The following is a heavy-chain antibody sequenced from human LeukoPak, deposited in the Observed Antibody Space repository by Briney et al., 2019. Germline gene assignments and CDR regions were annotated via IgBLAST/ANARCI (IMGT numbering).Heavy chain of an antibody. D-gene: IGHD1-1*01. CDR1: GYSFTSYW. CDR3: ARSRYNWNDGYYFDY. CDR2: IDPSGSYT. J-gene: IGHJ4*02. Sequence: RGESLKISCKGSGYSFTSYWISGVRPMPGEGLEWIGRIDPSGSYTNYSPSLQGHVTISAARPISTAYLQWSSLKASDTAMYYCARSRYNWNDGYYFDYWGQGTLVTVSS. V-gene: IGHV5-10-1*01.